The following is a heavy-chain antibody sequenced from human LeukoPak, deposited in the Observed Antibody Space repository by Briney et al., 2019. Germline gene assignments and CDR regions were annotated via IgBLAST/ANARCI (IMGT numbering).Heavy chain of an antibody. V-gene: IGHV4-59*12. Sequence: PSETLSLTCTVSGGSISSYYWSWIRQPPGKGLEWIGYIYYSGSTNYNPSLKSRVTISVDTSKNQFSLKLSSVTAADTAVYYCARDRPYYYDSSGYYGVDYWGQGTLVTVSS. J-gene: IGHJ4*02. CDR2: IYYSGST. CDR3: ARDRPYYYDSSGYYGVDY. CDR1: GGSISSYY. D-gene: IGHD3-22*01.